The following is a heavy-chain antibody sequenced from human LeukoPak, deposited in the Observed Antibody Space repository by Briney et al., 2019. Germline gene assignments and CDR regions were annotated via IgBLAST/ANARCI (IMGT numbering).Heavy chain of an antibody. CDR3: ARYLPGIRWFDP. CDR2: IQNDGSDE. Sequence: GGSLRLSCAPSGFTFSNYGMHWVRKAPGRGLEWVAFIQNDGSDEQYADSVKGRFIISRDNAKNTLYLQMNSLRAEDTAVYYCARYLPGIRWFDPWGPGTLVTVSS. V-gene: IGHV3-30*12. CDR1: GFTFSNYG. J-gene: IGHJ5*02. D-gene: IGHD1-14*01.